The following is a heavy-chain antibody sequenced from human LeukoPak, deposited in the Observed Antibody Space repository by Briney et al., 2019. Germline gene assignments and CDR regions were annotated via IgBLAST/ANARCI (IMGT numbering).Heavy chain of an antibody. J-gene: IGHJ5*02. CDR1: GGSISSGGYY. D-gene: IGHD1-1*01. CDR2: IYYSGST. Sequence: PSETLSLTCTVSGGSISSGGYYWSWIRQHPGKGLEWIGYIYYSGSTYYNPSLKSRVTISVDTSKNQFSLKLNSVTAADTAVYYCARDWTGTTSAWFDPWGQGTLVTVSS. V-gene: IGHV4-31*03. CDR3: ARDWTGTTSAWFDP.